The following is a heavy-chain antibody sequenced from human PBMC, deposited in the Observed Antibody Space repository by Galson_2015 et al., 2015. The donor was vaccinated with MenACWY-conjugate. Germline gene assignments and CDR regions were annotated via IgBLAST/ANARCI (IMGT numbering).Heavy chain of an antibody. CDR1: GYTFTSYA. D-gene: IGHD3-22*01. V-gene: IGHV1-3*01. CDR2: INAGNGNT. J-gene: IGHJ3*02. Sequence: SVKVSCKASGYTFTSYAMHWVRQAPGQRLEWMGWINAGNGNTKYSQKFQGRVTITRDTSASTAYMELSSLRSEDTAVYYCARRSSGYYPSFAFDIWGQGTMVTVSS. CDR3: ARRSSGYYPSFAFDI.